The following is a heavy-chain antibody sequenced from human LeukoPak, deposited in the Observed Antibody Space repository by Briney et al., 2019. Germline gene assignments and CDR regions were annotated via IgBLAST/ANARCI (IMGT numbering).Heavy chain of an antibody. J-gene: IGHJ4*02. CDR2: INHSGST. Sequence: SETLSLTCAVYGGSFSGYYWSWIRQPPGKGLEWIGEINHSGSTNYSPSLKSRVTISVDTSKNQFSLKLSSVTAADTAVYYCARVGIQLWLTTYYFDYWGQGTLVTVSS. V-gene: IGHV4-34*01. D-gene: IGHD5-18*01. CDR3: ARVGIQLWLTTYYFDY. CDR1: GGSFSGYY.